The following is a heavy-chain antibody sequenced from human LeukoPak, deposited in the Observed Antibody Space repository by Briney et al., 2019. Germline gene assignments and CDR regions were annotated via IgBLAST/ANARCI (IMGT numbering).Heavy chain of an antibody. V-gene: IGHV3-21*01. CDR2: ISSSSSYI. D-gene: IGHD6-19*01. CDR3: ARVGQWLVLEEYYFDY. CDR1: GFTFSSYS. J-gene: IGHJ4*02. Sequence: GGSLRLSCAASGFTFSSYSMNWVRRAPGKGLEWVSSISSSSSYIYYAGSVKGRFTISRDNAKNSLYLQMNSLRAEDTAVYYCARVGQWLVLEEYYFDYWGQGTLVTVSS.